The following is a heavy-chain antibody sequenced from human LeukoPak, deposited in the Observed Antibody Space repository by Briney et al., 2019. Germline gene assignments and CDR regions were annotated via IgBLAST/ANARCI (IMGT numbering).Heavy chain of an antibody. CDR3: AGDQEGFDD. CDR2: IYPRDGST. Sequence: ASVKVSCKASGYTFTNNYLRWVRQAPGQGLEWMGMIYPRDGSTSYAQNFQGRVTVTRDTSTTTVHMELRGLRSEDTAVYYCAGDQEGFDDWGQGTVVTVSS. CDR1: GYTFTNNY. J-gene: IGHJ4*02. V-gene: IGHV1-46*01.